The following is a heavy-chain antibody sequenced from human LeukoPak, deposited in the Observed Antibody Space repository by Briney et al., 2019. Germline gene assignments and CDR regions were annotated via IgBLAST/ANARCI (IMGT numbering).Heavy chain of an antibody. D-gene: IGHD3-10*01. CDR3: ARDRSILLWFGELLDY. CDR2: ISYDGSNK. V-gene: IGHV3-30-3*01. Sequence: GGSLRLSCAASGFTFSSYAMHWVRQAPGKGLEWVAVISYDGSNKYYADSVKGRFTISRDNSKNTLYLQMNSLRAEDTAVYYCARDRSILLWFGELLDYWGQGTPVTVSS. CDR1: GFTFSSYA. J-gene: IGHJ4*02.